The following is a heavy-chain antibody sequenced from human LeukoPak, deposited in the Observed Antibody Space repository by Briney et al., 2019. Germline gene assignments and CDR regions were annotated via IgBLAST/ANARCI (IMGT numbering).Heavy chain of an antibody. CDR2: ISGSGTNT. V-gene: IGHV3-23*01. CDR1: GFTFSSYA. CDR3: ARATSDYYDSSGYYYLGY. J-gene: IGHJ4*02. D-gene: IGHD3-22*01. Sequence: GGSLRLSCAASGFTFSSYAMSWVRQAPGKGLEWVSVISGSGTNTYYADSVKGRFTISRDNSKNTLYLQMNSLRAEDTAVYYCARATSDYYDSSGYYYLGYWGQGTLVTVSS.